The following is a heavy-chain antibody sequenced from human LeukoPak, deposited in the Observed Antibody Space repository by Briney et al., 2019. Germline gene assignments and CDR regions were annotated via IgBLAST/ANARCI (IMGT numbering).Heavy chain of an antibody. V-gene: IGHV3-30*02. CDR2: IRYDGSNK. CDR1: GFTFSSYG. CDR3: AKDRWRQWPTGDYYMDV. D-gene: IGHD6-19*01. Sequence: PGGSLRLSCAASGFTFSSYGMHWVRQAPGKGLEWVAFIRYDGSNKYYADSVKGRFTISRDNSKNTLYLQMNSLRAEDTAVYYCAKDRWRQWPTGDYYMDVWGKGTTVTISS. J-gene: IGHJ6*03.